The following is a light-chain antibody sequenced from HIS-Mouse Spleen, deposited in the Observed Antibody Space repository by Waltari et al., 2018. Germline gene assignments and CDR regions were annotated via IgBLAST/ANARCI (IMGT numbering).Light chain of an antibody. CDR1: SSDFGGSHT. CDR3: SSYTSSSTYV. V-gene: IGLV2-14*01. J-gene: IGLJ1*01. Sequence: QSALTQPASVSGSPGQSITIHCPGPSSDFGGSHTLAWYQQHPGKAPKLSIYEVSNRPSGVSNRFSGSKSGNTASLTISGLQAEDEADYYCSSYTSSSTYVFGTGTKVTVL. CDR2: EVS.